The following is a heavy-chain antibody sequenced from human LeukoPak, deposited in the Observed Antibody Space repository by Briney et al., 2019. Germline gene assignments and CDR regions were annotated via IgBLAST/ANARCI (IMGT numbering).Heavy chain of an antibody. CDR1: GGSFSGYY. V-gene: IGHV4-34*01. J-gene: IGHJ6*02. CDR3: ARSGYDTHYYYYGMDV. CDR2: INHSGST. D-gene: IGHD5-12*01. Sequence: SETLSLTCAVYGGSFSGYYWSWIRQPPGKGLEWIGEINHSGSTNYNPSLKSRVTISVDTSKNQFSLKLSSVTAVDTAVYYCARSGYDTHYYYYGMDVWDQGTTVTVSS.